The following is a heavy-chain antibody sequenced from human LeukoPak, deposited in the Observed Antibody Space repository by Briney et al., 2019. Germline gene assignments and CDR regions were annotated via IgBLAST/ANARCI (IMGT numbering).Heavy chain of an antibody. CDR3: ARGWAARSPPRCWFDP. J-gene: IGHJ5*02. V-gene: IGHV1-8*03. CDR2: MNPNSGNT. D-gene: IGHD6-6*01. CDR1: GYTFTSYD. Sequence: ASVKVSCKASGYTFTSYDINWVRQANGQGLEWMGWMNPNSGNTGYAQKFQGRVTITRNTSISTPYMELSSLRSEDTAVYYCARGWAARSPPRCWFDPWGQGTLVTVSS.